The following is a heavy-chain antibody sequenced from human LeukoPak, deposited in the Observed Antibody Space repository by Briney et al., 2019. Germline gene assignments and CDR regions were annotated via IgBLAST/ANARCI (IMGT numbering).Heavy chain of an antibody. J-gene: IGHJ5*02. Sequence: SETLSLTCAVYGGSFSGYYWSWIRQPPGKGLEWIGEINHGGSTNYNPSLKSRVTISVDTSKNQFSLKLSSVTAADTAVYYCARGILNVDFWSGYFRNWFDPWGQGTLVTVSS. CDR3: ARGILNVDFWSGYFRNWFDP. D-gene: IGHD3-3*01. CDR2: INHGGST. CDR1: GGSFSGYY. V-gene: IGHV4-34*01.